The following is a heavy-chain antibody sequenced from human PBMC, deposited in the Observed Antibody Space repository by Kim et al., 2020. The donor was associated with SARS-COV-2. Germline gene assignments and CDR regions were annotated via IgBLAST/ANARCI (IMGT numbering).Heavy chain of an antibody. CDR1: GYTFTSYA. Sequence: ASVKVSCKTSGYTFTSYAMHWVRQAPGQRLEWMGWINAGNGNTKYSQKFQGRVTITRDTSASTAYMELSSLRSEDTAVYYCARGRIAVAGIPHYWGQGTLVTVSS. J-gene: IGHJ4*02. D-gene: IGHD6-19*01. CDR3: ARGRIAVAGIPHY. CDR2: INAGNGNT. V-gene: IGHV1-3*01.